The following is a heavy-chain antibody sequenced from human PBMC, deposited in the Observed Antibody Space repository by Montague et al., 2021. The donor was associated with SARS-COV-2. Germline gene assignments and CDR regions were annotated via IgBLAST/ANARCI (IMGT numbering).Heavy chain of an antibody. CDR3: ARGPGVVIILAIDYYYGIDV. Sequence: SETLSLTCAVSGGSFSGYYWSWIRQPPGKGLEWIGEINHSGSTNYNPSLKSRVTISGDTSKNQFSLKLSSVTAADTAVYYCARGPGVVIILAIDYYYGIDVWGQGTTVTVSS. D-gene: IGHD3-3*01. CDR1: GGSFSGYY. V-gene: IGHV4-34*01. CDR2: INHSGST. J-gene: IGHJ6*02.